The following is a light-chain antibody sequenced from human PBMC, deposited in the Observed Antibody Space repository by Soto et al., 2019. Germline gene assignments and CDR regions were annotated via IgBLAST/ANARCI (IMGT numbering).Light chain of an antibody. CDR3: QQYAEGTPIT. V-gene: IGKV3-20*01. CDR1: QNVNNR. Sequence: EILSTQSPCSLSVFTWERASLSCRASQNVNNRLAWYQQKAGQAPRLLISGASSRATGIPDRFSGSGSGTDFTLTISRLESDDFALYYCQQYAEGTPITFGQGTRLEIK. J-gene: IGKJ5*01. CDR2: GAS.